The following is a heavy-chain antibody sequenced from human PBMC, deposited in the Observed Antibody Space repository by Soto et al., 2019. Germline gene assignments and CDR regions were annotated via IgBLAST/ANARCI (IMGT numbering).Heavy chain of an antibody. Sequence: QVQLVESGGGVVQPGRSLRLFCAASGLTFSTYGMHWVRQAPGKGLEWVAAISYDGSDQDYAEAVKGRFTISRDNSKNTLDLQMNSLSVEDTAVYYCAKEHSGSYSRHYFDAWGQGTLVTVSS. CDR3: AKEHSGSYSRHYFDA. CDR2: ISYDGSDQ. V-gene: IGHV3-30*18. CDR1: GLTFSTYG. J-gene: IGHJ4*02. D-gene: IGHD6-19*01.